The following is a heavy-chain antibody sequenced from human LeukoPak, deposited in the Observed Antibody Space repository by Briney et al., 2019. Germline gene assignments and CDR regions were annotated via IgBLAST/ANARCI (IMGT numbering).Heavy chain of an antibody. CDR3: AKSGYDFGGWFDP. J-gene: IGHJ5*02. D-gene: IGHD5-12*01. CDR2: IRYDGSNK. Sequence: GGSLRLSCAASGFTFSSYGMHWVRQAPGKGLEWVAFIRYDGSNKYYADSVKGRFTISRDNSKNTLYLQMNSLRAEDTAVYYYAKSGYDFGGWFDPWGQGTLVTVSS. CDR1: GFTFSSYG. V-gene: IGHV3-30*02.